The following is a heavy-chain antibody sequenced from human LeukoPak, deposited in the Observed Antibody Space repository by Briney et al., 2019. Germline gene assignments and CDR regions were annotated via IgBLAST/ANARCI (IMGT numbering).Heavy chain of an antibody. CDR1: GGSFSGYY. Sequence: SETLSLTCAVYGGSFSGYYWSWIRQPPGKGLEWIGEINHSGSTNYNPSPKSRVTISVDTSKNQFSLKLSSVTAADTAVYYCARGRDIVVVPAAMSFDYWGQGTLVTVSS. D-gene: IGHD2-2*01. CDR2: INHSGST. J-gene: IGHJ4*02. V-gene: IGHV4-34*01. CDR3: ARGRDIVVVPAAMSFDY.